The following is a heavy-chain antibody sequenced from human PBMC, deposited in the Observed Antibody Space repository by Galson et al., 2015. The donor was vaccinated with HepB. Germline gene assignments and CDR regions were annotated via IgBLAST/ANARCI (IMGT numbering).Heavy chain of an antibody. V-gene: IGHV3-30*04. J-gene: IGHJ4*02. CDR2: ISYDGSNK. CDR3: ARRDTY. Sequence: SLRLSCAASGFTFSSYAMHWVRQAPGKGLEWVAVISYDGSNKYYADSVKGRFTISRDNSKNTLYLQMNSLRAEDTAVYYCARRDTYWGQGTLVTVSS. CDR1: GFTFSSYA. D-gene: IGHD5-18*01.